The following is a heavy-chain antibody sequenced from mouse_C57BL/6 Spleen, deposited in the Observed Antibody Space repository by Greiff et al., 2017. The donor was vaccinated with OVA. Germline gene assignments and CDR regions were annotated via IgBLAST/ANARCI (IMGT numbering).Heavy chain of an antibody. Sequence: EVQLQQSGAELVRPGASVKLSCTASGFNIKDYYMHWVKQRPEQGLEWIGRIDPEDGDTEYAPKFQGKATMTADTSSNTAYLQLSSLTSEDTAFYYCTTDGYYVGYYAMDYWGQGTSVTVSS. CDR3: TTDGYYVGYYAMDY. CDR2: IDPEDGDT. V-gene: IGHV14-1*01. D-gene: IGHD2-3*01. J-gene: IGHJ4*01. CDR1: GFNIKDYY.